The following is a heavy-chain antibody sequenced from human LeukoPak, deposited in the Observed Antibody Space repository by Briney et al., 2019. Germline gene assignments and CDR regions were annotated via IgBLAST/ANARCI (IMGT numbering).Heavy chain of an antibody. J-gene: IGHJ5*02. CDR1: GFTFSNYA. V-gene: IGHV3-23*01. CDR3: AKAGPHENPSRGWFGP. Sequence: GGSLRLSCAASGFTFSNYAMSWVRQAQGKGLEWISAISGGGVTTYFADSVKGRFAISRDNSKSALCLQMNSLRAEDTAVYYCAKAGPHENPSRGWFGPWGQGTQVTVSS. CDR2: ISGGGVTT. D-gene: IGHD1-14*01.